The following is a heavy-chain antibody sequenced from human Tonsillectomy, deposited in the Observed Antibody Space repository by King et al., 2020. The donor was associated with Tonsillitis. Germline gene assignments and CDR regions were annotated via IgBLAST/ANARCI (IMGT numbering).Heavy chain of an antibody. CDR1: GYTFTGYY. CDR3: ARGGVVTPGWYFDL. CDR2: INPTSAAT. D-gene: IGHD4-23*01. Sequence: GQLVQSGAEVKRPGASVQVSCKASGYTFTGYYIHWVRQAPGQRLEWMGWINPTSAATKYAQKFEGRVTLTRDTSIGTAYMELSRLRSDDTAVYYCARGGVVTPGWYFDLWGRGTLVTVSS. J-gene: IGHJ2*01. V-gene: IGHV1-2*02.